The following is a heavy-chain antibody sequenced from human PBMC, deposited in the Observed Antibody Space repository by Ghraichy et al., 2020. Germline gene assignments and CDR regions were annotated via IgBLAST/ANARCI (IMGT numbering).Heavy chain of an antibody. CDR2: IWYDGSHK. D-gene: IGHD6-19*01. Sequence: GGSLRLSETGSGHAFTKYSMFELRWRPGKGLERVAVIWYDGSHKYYADSVKGRFTISRDNSKNTLYLEINSLIAEDTAVYYCATVRHSSGWYADHWGRGTLVTGSS. J-gene: IGHJ5*02. CDR3: ATVRHSSGWYADH. V-gene: IGHV3-33*07. CDR1: GHAFTKYS.